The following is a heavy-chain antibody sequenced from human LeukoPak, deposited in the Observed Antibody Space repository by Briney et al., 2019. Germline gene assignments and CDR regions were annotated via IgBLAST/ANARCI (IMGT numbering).Heavy chain of an antibody. V-gene: IGHV1-69*01. D-gene: IGHD3-16*02. CDR3: ARVGPRDYVWGSYRYFHFDY. J-gene: IGHJ4*02. CDR1: GGTFSSYA. Sequence: SVKVSCKASGGTFSSYAISWVRQAPGQGLEWMGGIIPIFGTANYAQKFQGKVTITADESTSTAYMELSSLRSEDTAVYYCARVGPRDYVWGSYRYFHFDYWGQGTLVTVSS. CDR2: IIPIFGTA.